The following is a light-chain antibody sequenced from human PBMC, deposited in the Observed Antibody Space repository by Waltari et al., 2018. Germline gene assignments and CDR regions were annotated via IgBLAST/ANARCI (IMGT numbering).Light chain of an antibody. CDR3: SSYAASNNFV. CDR2: EVS. V-gene: IGLV2-8*01. CDR1: SSDVGRYNC. J-gene: IGLJ1*01. Sequence: QSALTQPPSASGSPGQSVTISCTGTSSDVGRYNCVSWFQQHPGQAPKLMIYEVSKRPSGVPDGFSGSKSGNTASLTVSGLQAEDEADYYCSSYAASNNFVVGTGTKVTVL.